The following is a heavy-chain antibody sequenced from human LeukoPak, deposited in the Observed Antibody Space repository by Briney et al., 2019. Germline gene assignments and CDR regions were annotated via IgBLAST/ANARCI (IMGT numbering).Heavy chain of an antibody. D-gene: IGHD3-22*01. CDR1: GYTFTSYD. J-gene: IGHJ6*02. V-gene: IGHV1-18*01. CDR3: AGGYYDSSGAPHPLYYYYGMDV. CDR2: SRTSNGRT. Sequence: GASVKVSCKTSGYTFTSYDITWVRQAPGQGLEWMGWSRTSNGRTNYAQKFQGRVTITADESTSTAYMELSSLRSEDTAVYYCAGGYYDSSGAPHPLYYYYGMDVWGQGTTVTVSS.